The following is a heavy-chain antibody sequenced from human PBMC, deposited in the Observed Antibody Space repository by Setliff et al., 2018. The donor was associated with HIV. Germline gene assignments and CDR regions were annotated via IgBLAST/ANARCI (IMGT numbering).Heavy chain of an antibody. V-gene: IGHV1-46*01. CDR3: ARVSSTSCYGGPCRRTPRDYYYYYYMDV. J-gene: IGHJ6*03. D-gene: IGHD2-2*01. CDR1: GYTFTSYY. CDR2: INPSGGST. Sequence: ASVKVSCKASGYTFTSYYMHWVRQAPGQGLEWMGIINPSGGSTSYAQKFQGRVTMTRDKSTSTVYMELSSLRSEDTAVYYCARVSSTSCYGGPCRRTPRDYYYYYYMDVWGKGTTVT.